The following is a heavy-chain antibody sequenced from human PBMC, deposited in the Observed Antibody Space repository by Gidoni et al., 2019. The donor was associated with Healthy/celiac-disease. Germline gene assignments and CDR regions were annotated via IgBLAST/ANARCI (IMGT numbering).Heavy chain of an antibody. D-gene: IGHD1-26*01. CDR3: TRMLIQLLLFDY. Sequence: EVQLVESGGGLVQPGRSLRLSCTASGFTLGDYAMSWFRQAPGKGLEWVGFIRSKAYGGTTEYAASVKGRFTISRDDSKSIAYLQMNSLKTEDTAVYYCTRMLIQLLLFDYWGQGTLVTVSS. J-gene: IGHJ4*02. CDR1: GFTLGDYA. CDR2: IRSKAYGGTT. V-gene: IGHV3-49*03.